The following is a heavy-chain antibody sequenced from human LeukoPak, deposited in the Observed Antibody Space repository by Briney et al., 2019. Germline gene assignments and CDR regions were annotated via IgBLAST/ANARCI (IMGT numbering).Heavy chain of an antibody. Sequence: PSQTLSLTCAVFGGSIRSGGYSWSWIRQPPGKGLEWIGYIYHSGSTYYNPSLKSRVTISVDRSKNQFSLKLSSVTAADTAVYYCAGQLTRGVTRVGWFDPWGQGTLVTVSS. V-gene: IGHV4-30-2*01. CDR1: GGSIRSGGYS. D-gene: IGHD3-10*01. J-gene: IGHJ5*02. CDR2: IYHSGST. CDR3: AGQLTRGVTRVGWFDP.